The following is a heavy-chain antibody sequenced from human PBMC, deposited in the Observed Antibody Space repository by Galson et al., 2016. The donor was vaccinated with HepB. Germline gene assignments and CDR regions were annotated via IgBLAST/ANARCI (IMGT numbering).Heavy chain of an antibody. CDR1: GFTFSSYA. CDR3: ARVDYGSGWREGWFDP. J-gene: IGHJ5*02. CDR2: ISGSGGTT. Sequence: SLRLSCAASGFTFSSYAMNWVRQPPGKGLEWVSGISGSGGTTYYADSLKGRFTISRDNSKSTLYLQMNSLRVEDTAVYYCARVDYGSGWREGWFDPWGQGTLVTVSS. D-gene: IGHD6-19*01. V-gene: IGHV3-23*01.